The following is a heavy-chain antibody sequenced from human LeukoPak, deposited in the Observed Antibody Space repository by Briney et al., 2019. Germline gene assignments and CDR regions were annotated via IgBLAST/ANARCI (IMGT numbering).Heavy chain of an antibody. CDR1: GFIVSNTY. CDR3: ASLARDY. CDR2: IHNDGST. Sequence: PGGSLRLSCAASGFIVSNTYMTWVRQAPGKGLEWVSVIHNDGSTYYADSVKGRFTVPRDNSKNMLFLRMNSLRVEDTAVYFCASLARDYWGQGTLASVSS. D-gene: IGHD3-3*02. J-gene: IGHJ4*02. V-gene: IGHV3-53*01.